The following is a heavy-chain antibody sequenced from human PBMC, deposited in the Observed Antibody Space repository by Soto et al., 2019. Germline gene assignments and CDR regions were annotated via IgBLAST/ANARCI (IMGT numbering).Heavy chain of an antibody. CDR3: ASQRHGYCYMDV. Sequence: QVQLVQSGAEVKKPGASVKVSCKASGYPFTGSYMHWVRQAPGQGLEWMGWINPNSSGTNYAQEFPGWVTMTRDTSNSTTYMELRRLRSDDTAVYYCASQRHGYCYMDVWGKGTTVTVSS. CDR1: GYPFTGSY. J-gene: IGHJ6*03. V-gene: IGHV1-2*04. CDR2: INPNSSGT.